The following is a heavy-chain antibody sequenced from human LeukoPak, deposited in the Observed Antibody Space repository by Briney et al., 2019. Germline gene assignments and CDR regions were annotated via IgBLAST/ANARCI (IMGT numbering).Heavy chain of an antibody. D-gene: IGHD5-12*01. CDR3: AKGVVATIRGGAFDI. J-gene: IGHJ3*02. Sequence: GGSLRLSCAASGFTFSSYAMSWVRQAPGKGLEWVSAISGSGGSTYYADSVKGRFTTSRDNSKNTLYLQMNSLRAEDTAVYYCAKGVVATIRGGAFDIWGQGTMVTVSS. CDR1: GFTFSSYA. CDR2: ISGSGGST. V-gene: IGHV3-23*01.